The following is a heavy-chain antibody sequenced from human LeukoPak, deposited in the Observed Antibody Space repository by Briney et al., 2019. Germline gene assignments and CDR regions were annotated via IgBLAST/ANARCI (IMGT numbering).Heavy chain of an antibody. Sequence: GGSLRLSCAASGFTFSTYVMNWVRQAPGKGLEWVSTISDSGGSTYYADSVKGRFTISRDNSKSTLYLQMNSLRAEDAAVYYCGRYYVMDVWGQGTSVTVSS. CDR2: ISDSGGST. J-gene: IGHJ6*02. V-gene: IGHV3-23*01. CDR1: GFTFSTYV. CDR3: GRYYVMDV.